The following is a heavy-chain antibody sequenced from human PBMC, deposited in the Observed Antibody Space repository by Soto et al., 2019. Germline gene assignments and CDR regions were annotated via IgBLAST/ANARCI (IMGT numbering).Heavy chain of an antibody. CDR3: ARGGATVTTVSSGWFDP. CDR1: GFTVSSNY. V-gene: IGHV3-53*04. Sequence: EVQLVESGGGLVQPGGSLRLSCAASGFTVSSNYMSWVRQAPGKGLEWVSVIYSGGSTYYADSVKGRFTISRHNSKNTPYLQRNSMRAEDTAVYYCARGGATVTTVSSGWFDPWGQGTLVTVSS. CDR2: IYSGGST. D-gene: IGHD4-17*01. J-gene: IGHJ5*02.